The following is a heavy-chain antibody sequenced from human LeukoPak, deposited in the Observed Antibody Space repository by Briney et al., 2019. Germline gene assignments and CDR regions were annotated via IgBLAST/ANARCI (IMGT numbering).Heavy chain of an antibody. CDR3: ATGAVVGAPKYYFDS. D-gene: IGHD1-26*01. V-gene: IGHV3-30*04. Sequence: GGSLRFSCAASGFTFSNSAIHWVRQAPGKGLEWVALVSDDGRKKYYADSVKGRFTISRDNSKKTLYLEMNSLGGEDTAVYYCATGAVVGAPKYYFDSWGQGTLVTVSS. J-gene: IGHJ4*02. CDR2: VSDDGRKK. CDR1: GFTFSNSA.